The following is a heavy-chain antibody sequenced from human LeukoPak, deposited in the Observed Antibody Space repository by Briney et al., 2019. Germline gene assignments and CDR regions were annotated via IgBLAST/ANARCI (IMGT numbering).Heavy chain of an antibody. V-gene: IGHV3-23*01. Sequence: GGSLRLSCAVSGFTFSSYDMSWVRQAPGKGLEWVSGISGSGGSTYYADSVKGRFTISRDTSKNALYLQMNSLRVEDTAVYYCAKVGQNYDILTYYFDYWGQGTLVTVSS. CDR2: ISGSGGST. CDR1: GFTFSSYD. D-gene: IGHD3-9*01. CDR3: AKVGQNYDILTYYFDY. J-gene: IGHJ4*02.